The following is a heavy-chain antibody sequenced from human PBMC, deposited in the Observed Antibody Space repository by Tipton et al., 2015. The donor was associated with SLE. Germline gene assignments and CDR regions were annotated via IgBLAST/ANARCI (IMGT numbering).Heavy chain of an antibody. CDR3: ARGPGTSSSH. Sequence: TLSLTCAVYGGSFSGYYWSWIRQPPGKGLEWIGEINHSGSTNYNPSLKSRVTISVDTSKNQFSLRLTSVTAPDTAVFYCARGPGTSSSHWGQGTLVTVSS. CDR2: INHSGST. D-gene: IGHD6-6*01. J-gene: IGHJ4*02. CDR1: GGSFSGYY. V-gene: IGHV4-34*01.